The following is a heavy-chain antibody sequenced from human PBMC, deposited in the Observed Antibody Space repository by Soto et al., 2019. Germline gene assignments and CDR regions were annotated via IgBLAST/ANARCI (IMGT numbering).Heavy chain of an antibody. CDR3: ASDLAAAGPNRYVCYVMDV. Sequence: GASVKACCEESGDTITCYSMHSLYHAHEQGLEWMGWINPNSGGTNYAQKFQGWVTMTRDTSISTAYMELSRLRSDDTAVYYCASDLAAAGPNRYVCYVMDVWGHGTTVTVSS. CDR2: INPNSGGT. CDR1: GDTITCYS. V-gene: IGHV1-2*04. J-gene: IGHJ6*02. D-gene: IGHD6-13*01.